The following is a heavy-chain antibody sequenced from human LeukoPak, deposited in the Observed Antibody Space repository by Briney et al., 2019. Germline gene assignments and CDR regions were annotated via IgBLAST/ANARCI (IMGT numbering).Heavy chain of an antibody. V-gene: IGHV3-48*03. CDR1: GFTFSSYE. CDR3: ARGRYSGFLYYYYYYMDV. CDR2: ISSSGSTI. Sequence: PGGSLRLSCAASGFTFSSYEMNWVRQAPGKGLEWVSYISSSGSTIYYADSVKGRFTISRDNAKNSLYLQMNSLRAEDTAVYYCARGRYSGFLYYYYYYMDVWGKGTTVTVSS. J-gene: IGHJ6*03. D-gene: IGHD5-12*01.